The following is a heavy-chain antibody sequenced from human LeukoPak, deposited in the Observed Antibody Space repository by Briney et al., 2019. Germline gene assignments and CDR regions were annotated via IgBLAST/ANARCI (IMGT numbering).Heavy chain of an antibody. D-gene: IGHD4-17*01. CDR2: IYYSGST. V-gene: IGHV4-39*07. J-gene: IGHJ1*01. CDR3: ARVRSKTTVTTLAYFQH. Sequence: SETLSLTCTVSGGSISSSSYYWGWIRQPPGKGLEWIGSIYYSGSTYYNPSLKSRVTISVDTSKNQFSLKLSSVTAADTAVYYCARVRSKTTVTTLAYFQHWGQGTLVTVSS. CDR1: GGSISSSSYY.